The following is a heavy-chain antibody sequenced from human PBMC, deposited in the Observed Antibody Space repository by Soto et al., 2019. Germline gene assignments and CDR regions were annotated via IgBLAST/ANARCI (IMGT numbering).Heavy chain of an antibody. CDR3: ATFMTGTGRGWGRASEY. V-gene: IGHV3-23*01. D-gene: IGHD3-16*01. J-gene: IGHJ4*02. CDR2: ISSSGGTT. Sequence: PGGSLRLSCATSGFNFNNYAMSWVRQAPGERLEWVSFISSSGGTTYYADPVKGRFTISRVNSRNTVFLQMNTLGAEDTAIYYCATFMTGTGRGWGRASEYWGQGTRVTVS. CDR1: GFNFNNYA.